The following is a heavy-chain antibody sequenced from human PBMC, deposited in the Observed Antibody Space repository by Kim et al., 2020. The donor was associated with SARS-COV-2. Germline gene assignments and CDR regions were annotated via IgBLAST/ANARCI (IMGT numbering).Heavy chain of an antibody. V-gene: IGHV3-23*01. CDR2: T. D-gene: IGHD1-26*01. CDR3: AKVLGSGTDDY. Sequence: TNYADSVKGRFTISRDNSTNTLYLQMNSLRAEDTAVYYCAKVLGSGTDDYWGQGTLVTVSS. J-gene: IGHJ4*02.